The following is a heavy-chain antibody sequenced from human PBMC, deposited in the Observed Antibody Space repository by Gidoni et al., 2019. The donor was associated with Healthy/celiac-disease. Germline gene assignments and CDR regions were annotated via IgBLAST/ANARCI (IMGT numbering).Heavy chain of an antibody. J-gene: IGHJ4*02. CDR1: GFPLYHYF. Sequence: QMHRVESGEGVVQPGTSLRLSCAASGFPLYHYFMSWVRQTPGKGLDCVAVIVHDVTNKDHADSLKGRFTISRDNANNTLYLQMNSLRPEDTAIYYCAKGDSSGRYGGGFFDYWGQGTLVTVSS. V-gene: IGHV3-30*18. CDR3: AKGDSSGRYGGGFFDY. D-gene: IGHD6-19*01. CDR2: IVHDVTNK.